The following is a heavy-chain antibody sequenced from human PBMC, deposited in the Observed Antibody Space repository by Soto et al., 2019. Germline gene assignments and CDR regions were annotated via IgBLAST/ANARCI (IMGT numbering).Heavy chain of an antibody. CDR3: ASPRRQYSSSWYGKKSTNY. CDR2: ISGSGGST. J-gene: IGHJ4*02. Sequence: GALRLSCAASGFTFSSYAMSWVRQAPGKGLEWVSAISGSGGSTYYADSVKGRFTISRDNSKNTLYLQMNSLRAEDTAVYYCASPRRQYSSSWYGKKSTNYWGQGTLVTVSS. CDR1: GFTFSSYA. D-gene: IGHD6-13*01. V-gene: IGHV3-23*01.